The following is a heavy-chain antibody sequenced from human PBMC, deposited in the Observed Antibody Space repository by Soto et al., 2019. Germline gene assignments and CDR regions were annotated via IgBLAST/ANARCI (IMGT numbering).Heavy chain of an antibody. CDR1: GASITSGGYS. CDR2: IYYNGSP. Sequence: PSETLSLTCTVSGASITSGGYSWNWIRQPPGKGLEWIGYIYYNGSPYYNPSLKSRVNISVDTSKNQFSLKLGSVTAADTAVYYCARGDDYYDRAPRYWGQGTLVTVSS. D-gene: IGHD3-22*01. CDR3: ARGDDYYDRAPRY. J-gene: IGHJ4*02. V-gene: IGHV4-30-2*01.